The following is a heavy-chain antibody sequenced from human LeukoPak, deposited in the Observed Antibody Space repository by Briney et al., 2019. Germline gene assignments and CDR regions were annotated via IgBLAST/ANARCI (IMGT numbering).Heavy chain of an antibody. J-gene: IGHJ4*02. V-gene: IGHV1-8*01. CDR1: GYTFTIND. Sequence: GASVKVSFKASGYTFTINDLNWVRQASGQGIEWMGWMNPNSGNTGYAQKFQGRLTMTRNNSISTAYMELSSLRSEDTALYYCARRDNTGFDSWGQGTLVTVSS. CDR3: ARRDNTGFDS. CDR2: MNPNSGNT. D-gene: IGHD2-15*01.